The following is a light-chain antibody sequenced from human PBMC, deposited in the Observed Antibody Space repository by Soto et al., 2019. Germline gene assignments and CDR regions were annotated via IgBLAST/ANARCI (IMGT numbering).Light chain of an antibody. Sequence: IQLTQSPSSLSASVGDRVTLSCRASQSVSSNLAWYQQKPGNAPKLLIYGASTLHSGVPSRFSGSGSGTEFTLTISSLQPEDFATYYCQQYNSYPLTFGQGTRLEIK. V-gene: IGKV1-9*01. CDR3: QQYNSYPLT. J-gene: IGKJ5*01. CDR2: GAS. CDR1: QSVSSN.